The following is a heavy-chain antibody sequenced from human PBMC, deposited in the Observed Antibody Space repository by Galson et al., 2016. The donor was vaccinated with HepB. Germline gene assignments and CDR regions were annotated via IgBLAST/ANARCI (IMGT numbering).Heavy chain of an antibody. CDR3: ARHSHTVGLDF. CDR1: GGSFSAYF. J-gene: IGHJ4*02. D-gene: IGHD1-26*01. Sequence: SETLSLTCAVNGGSFSAYFWTWIRQPPGKGLEWIGEIDYSGNTKYNPSLKGRFTMSVDTCKTQFSLKLSSVTAADTAVYYCARHSHTVGLDFWGQGTLVTVSS. V-gene: IGHV4-34*01. CDR2: IDYSGNT.